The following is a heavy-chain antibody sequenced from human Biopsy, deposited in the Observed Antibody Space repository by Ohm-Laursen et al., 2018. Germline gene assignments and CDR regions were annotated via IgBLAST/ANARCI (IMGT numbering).Heavy chain of an antibody. Sequence: TQTLTLTSSFSGFSLSSTGMRISWVRQPPGKALGCLGRIDWDDDKFYSPSLETRLSLSKDTTTNQVVLTLTDVDPEDTATYYCARTRAHNFGALEFWGQGILVTVSS. CDR1: GFSLSSTGMR. D-gene: IGHD1-1*01. J-gene: IGHJ4*01. CDR2: IDWDDDK. V-gene: IGHV2-70*04. CDR3: ARTRAHNFGALEF.